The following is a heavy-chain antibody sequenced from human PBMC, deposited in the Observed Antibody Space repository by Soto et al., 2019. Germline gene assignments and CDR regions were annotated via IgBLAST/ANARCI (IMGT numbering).Heavy chain of an antibody. CDR2: IYYSGST. Sequence: PSETLSLTCTFSGGSVISGSYYWSWIRQPPGKGLEWIGYIYYSGSTNYNPSLKSRVTISVDTSKNQFSLKLSSVTAADTAVYYCARDRGITIFGVVRGYYGMDVWGQGTTVTVSS. J-gene: IGHJ6*02. V-gene: IGHV4-61*01. CDR3: ARDRGITIFGVVRGYYGMDV. D-gene: IGHD3-3*01. CDR1: GGSVISGSYY.